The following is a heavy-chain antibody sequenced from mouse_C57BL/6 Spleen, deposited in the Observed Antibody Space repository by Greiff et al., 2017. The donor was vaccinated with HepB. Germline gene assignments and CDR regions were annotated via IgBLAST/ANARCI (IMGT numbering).Heavy chain of an antibody. Sequence: VQLQQSGGDLVKPGGSLKLSCAASGFTFSSYGMSWVRQTPDKRLEWVATISSGGSYTYYPDSVKGRFTISRDNAKNTLYLQMSSLKSEDTAMYYCARQGGSSHYFDYWGQGTTLTVSS. V-gene: IGHV5-6*01. CDR2: ISSGGSYT. CDR3: ARQGGSSHYFDY. D-gene: IGHD1-1*01. J-gene: IGHJ2*01. CDR1: GFTFSSYG.